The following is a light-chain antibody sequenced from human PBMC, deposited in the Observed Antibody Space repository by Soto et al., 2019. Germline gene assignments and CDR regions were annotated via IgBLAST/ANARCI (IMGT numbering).Light chain of an antibody. CDR3: LLYYGGAQPVV. CDR2: NTN. Sequence: QTVVTQEPSLTVSPGGTVTLTCASSTGAVTSGHYPNWFQQKPGQAPRALIYNTNKKHSWTPARVSGSLLGGKAALTLSGVQPEDEAEYYCLLYYGGAQPVVFGGGTKLTVL. CDR1: TGAVTSGHY. J-gene: IGLJ2*01. V-gene: IGLV7-43*01.